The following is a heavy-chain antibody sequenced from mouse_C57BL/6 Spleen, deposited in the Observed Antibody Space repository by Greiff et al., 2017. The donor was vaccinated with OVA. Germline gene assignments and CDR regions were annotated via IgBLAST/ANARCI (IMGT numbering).Heavy chain of an antibody. D-gene: IGHD2-3*01. CDR3: ARGPFLGGYYEAWFAY. Sequence: EVKLVESGGGLVKPGGSLKLSCAASGFTFSSYAMSWVRQTPEKRLEWVATISDGGSYTYYPDNVKGRFTISRDNAKNNLYLQMSHLKSEDTAMYYCARGPFLGGYYEAWFAYWGQGTLVTVSA. CDR1: GFTFSSYA. CDR2: ISDGGSYT. J-gene: IGHJ3*01. V-gene: IGHV5-4*03.